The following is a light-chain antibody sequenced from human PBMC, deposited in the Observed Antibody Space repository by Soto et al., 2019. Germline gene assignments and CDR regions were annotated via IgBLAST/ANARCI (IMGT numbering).Light chain of an antibody. CDR2: GSS. Sequence: DIQMTQSPSSLSASVGDRVTITCRARQAIRNDLAWYQQKPGRAPKRLIYGSSSLQSGVPSRFSGRGSGTEFTLTISSLQPEDFATYYCLQHNVFPRTFGQGTKVEIK. CDR3: LQHNVFPRT. CDR1: QAIRND. J-gene: IGKJ1*01. V-gene: IGKV1-17*01.